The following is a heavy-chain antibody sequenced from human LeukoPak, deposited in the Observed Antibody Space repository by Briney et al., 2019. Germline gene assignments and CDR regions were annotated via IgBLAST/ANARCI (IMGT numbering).Heavy chain of an antibody. CDR1: GGSISSSSSF. Sequence: SETLSLTCTVSGGSISSSSSFWAWIRQPPGKGLEWIGSFYYIGSTYYNPSLKSRVTISVDTSKNQFSLKLSSVTAADTAVYYCARGDIVVVPAAMGPPYYYGMDVWGQGTTVTVSS. CDR2: FYYIGST. J-gene: IGHJ6*02. D-gene: IGHD2-2*01. CDR3: ARGDIVVVPAAMGPPYYYGMDV. V-gene: IGHV4-39*01.